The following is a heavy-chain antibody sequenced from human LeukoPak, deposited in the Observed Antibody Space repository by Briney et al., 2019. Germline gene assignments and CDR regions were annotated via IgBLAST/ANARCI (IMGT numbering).Heavy chain of an antibody. CDR2: ISGSGGST. J-gene: IGHJ4*02. Sequence: GGSLRLSCSASGFTFSSYAMHWVRQAPGKGLEWVSAISGSGGSTYYADSVKGRFTISRDNAKNSLYLQMNSLRAEDTAVYYCARAGYSSSWPDYWGQGTLVTVSS. D-gene: IGHD6-13*01. V-gene: IGHV3-21*01. CDR3: ARAGYSSSWPDY. CDR1: GFTFSSYA.